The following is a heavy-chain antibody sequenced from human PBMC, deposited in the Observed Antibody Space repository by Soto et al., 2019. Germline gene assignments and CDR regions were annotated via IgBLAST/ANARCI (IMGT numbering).Heavy chain of an antibody. J-gene: IGHJ6*02. Sequence: QMQLQQWGAGLLKPSETLSLTCAVYRGSFSGYSWTWIRQPPGKGLEWIGEINHSGSTTYNPSLKSRVTMSVDTSKNQFSLKLTSVTAADTAVYYCATGDYFAYYYYGMDVWGQGTTVTVSS. CDR3: ATGDYFAYYYYGMDV. CDR2: INHSGST. V-gene: IGHV4-34*01. CDR1: RGSFSGYS. D-gene: IGHD4-17*01.